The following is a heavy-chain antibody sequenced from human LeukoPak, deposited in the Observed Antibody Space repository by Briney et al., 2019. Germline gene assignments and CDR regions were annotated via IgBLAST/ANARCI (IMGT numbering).Heavy chain of an antibody. D-gene: IGHD2-2*01. V-gene: IGHV1-2*02. CDR1: GYTFTGYY. J-gene: IGHJ4*02. CDR2: INPNSGGT. Sequence: ASVTVSCKASGYTFTGYYMHWVRQAPGQGLEWMGWINPNSGGTNYAQKFQGRVTMTRDTSISTAYMELSRLRSDDTAVYYCARVTYVRPYQLDYWGQGTLVSISS. CDR3: ARVTYVRPYQLDY.